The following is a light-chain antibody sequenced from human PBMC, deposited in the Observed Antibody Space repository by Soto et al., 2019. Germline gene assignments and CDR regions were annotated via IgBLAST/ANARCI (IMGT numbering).Light chain of an antibody. V-gene: IGKV3-20*01. CDR1: QSVSSSY. J-gene: IGKJ1*01. CDR2: GAS. CDR3: QQYGSSPPVT. Sequence: EIVLTQSPGTLSLSPGERATLSCRASQSVSSSYLAWYQQKPGQAPRLLIYGASSRATGIPDRFSGSGSGTDFTLTISRLGPEDFAVYYCQQYGSSPPVTFGQGTKVEIK.